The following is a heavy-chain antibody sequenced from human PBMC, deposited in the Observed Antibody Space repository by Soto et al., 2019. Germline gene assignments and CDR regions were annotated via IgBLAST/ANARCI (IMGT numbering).Heavy chain of an antibody. Sequence: SETLSLTCTVSGGSISSGDHFWSWIRQSPGKGLESIVYMYYSGTIYYNPSLKGRITTSVDTSNNQFSLNLTSVTAADTAVYYCARGRGYGYGIDFWGQGALVTVSS. CDR1: GGSISSGDHF. V-gene: IGHV4-30-4*01. D-gene: IGHD5-18*01. CDR3: ARGRGYGYGIDF. J-gene: IGHJ4*02. CDR2: MYYSGTI.